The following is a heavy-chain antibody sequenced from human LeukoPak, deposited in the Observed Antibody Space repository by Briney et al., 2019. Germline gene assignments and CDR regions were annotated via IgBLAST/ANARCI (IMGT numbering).Heavy chain of an antibody. V-gene: IGHV1-69*05. CDR1: GGTFSSYA. J-gene: IGHJ3*02. D-gene: IGHD4-17*01. CDR3: ARDDGDDDAFDI. Sequence: SVKVSCKASGGTFSSYAISWVRQAPGQGLEWMGRIIPIFGTANYAQKFQGRVTITTDEPTSTAYMELSSLRSEDTAVYYCARDDGDDDAFDIWGQGTMVTVSS. CDR2: IIPIFGTA.